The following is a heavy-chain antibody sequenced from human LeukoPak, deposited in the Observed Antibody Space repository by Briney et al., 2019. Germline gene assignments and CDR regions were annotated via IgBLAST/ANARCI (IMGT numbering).Heavy chain of an antibody. CDR2: ISYHGSNK. CDR3: AKEEQWLVPFLNY. V-gene: IGHV3-30*18. CDR1: GFTFSSYG. D-gene: IGHD6-19*01. Sequence: GRSLRLSWAASGFTFSSYGIQWVRQAPSKVLEWVGVISYHGSNKYYADSVEGRFTISRDNSKNTLYLQMNSLGAEDTAVYYCAKEEQWLVPFLNYWGQGTLVTVSS. J-gene: IGHJ4*02.